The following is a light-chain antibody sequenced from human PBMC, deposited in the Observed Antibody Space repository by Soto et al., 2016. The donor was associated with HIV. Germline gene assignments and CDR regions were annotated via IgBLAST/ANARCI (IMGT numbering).Light chain of an antibody. J-gene: IGKJ1*01. V-gene: IGKV1-39*01. Sequence: DIQMTQSPSSLPLSIGDRVSITCRASQSISTYLHWYQQKPGRAPKLLIYDASSLQSGVPSRFSGRGSGTDFTLTISDLQHEDLATYYCQQSSRTPRTFGQGTKVEI. CDR1: QSISTY. CDR3: QQSSRTPRT. CDR2: DAS.